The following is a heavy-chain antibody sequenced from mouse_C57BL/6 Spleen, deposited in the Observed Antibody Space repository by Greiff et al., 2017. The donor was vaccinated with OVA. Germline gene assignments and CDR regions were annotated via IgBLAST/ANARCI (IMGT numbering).Heavy chain of an antibody. CDR3: ARAWGYDYDDYFDY. CDR2: ISYDGSN. D-gene: IGHD2-4*01. V-gene: IGHV3-6*01. Sequence: EVKLMESGPGLVKPSQSLSLTCSVTGYSITSGYYWNWIRQFPGNKLEWMGYISYDGSNNYNPSLKNRISITRDTSKNQFFLKLNSVTTEDTATYYCARAWGYDYDDYFDYWGQGTTLTVSS. J-gene: IGHJ2*01. CDR1: GYSITSGYY.